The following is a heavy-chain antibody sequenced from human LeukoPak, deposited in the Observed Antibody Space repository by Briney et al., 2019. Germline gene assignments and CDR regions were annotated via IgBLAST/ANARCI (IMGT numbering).Heavy chain of an antibody. CDR3: ARGDLWFGEPH. J-gene: IGHJ4*02. V-gene: IGHV1-2*06. Sequence: ASVKVSCKASGYTFTGYYMHWVRQAPGQGLGWMGRINPNSGGTNYAQKFQGRVTMTRDTSISTAYMKLSRLRSDDTAVYYCARGDLWFGEPHWGQGTLVTVSS. CDR1: GYTFTGYY. D-gene: IGHD3-10*01. CDR2: INPNSGGT.